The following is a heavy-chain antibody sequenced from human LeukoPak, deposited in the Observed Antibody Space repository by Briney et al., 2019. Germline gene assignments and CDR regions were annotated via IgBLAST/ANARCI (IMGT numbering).Heavy chain of an antibody. Sequence: SETLSLTCTVSGGSISSYYWSWIRQPPGKGLEWIGYIYYSGSTYYNPSLKSRVTISVDTSKNQFSLKLSSVTAADTAVYYCAKSYYDILTGYYNAWFDPWGQGTLVTVSS. J-gene: IGHJ5*02. CDR2: IYYSGST. CDR3: AKSYYDILTGYYNAWFDP. D-gene: IGHD3-9*01. V-gene: IGHV4-59*04. CDR1: GGSISSYY.